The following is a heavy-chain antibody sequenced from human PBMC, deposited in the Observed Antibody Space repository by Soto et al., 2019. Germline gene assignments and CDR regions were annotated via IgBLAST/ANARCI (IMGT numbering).Heavy chain of an antibody. Sequence: QVQLQQWGAGLLKPSETLSLTCAVYGGSFSGYYWSWIRQPPGKGLEWIGEINHSGSTNYNPSLKSRVTISVDTSKNQFSLKLSSVTAADTAVYYCARALQLLYPRGGFDPWGQGTLVTVSS. D-gene: IGHD2-2*02. V-gene: IGHV4-34*01. J-gene: IGHJ5*02. CDR3: ARALQLLYPRGGFDP. CDR1: GGSFSGYY. CDR2: INHSGST.